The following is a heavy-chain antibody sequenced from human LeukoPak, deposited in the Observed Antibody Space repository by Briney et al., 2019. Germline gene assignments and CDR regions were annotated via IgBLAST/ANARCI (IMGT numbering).Heavy chain of an antibody. V-gene: IGHV4-39*01. Sequence: SETLSLTCTVSGGSISSSSYYWGWIRQPPGKGLEWIGSIYYSGSTYYNPSLKSRVTISVDTSKNQFSLKLSSVTAADTAVYYCASPWELGNLEAFDIWGQGTMVTVSS. D-gene: IGHD1-26*01. CDR1: GGSISSSSYY. J-gene: IGHJ3*02. CDR2: IYYSGST. CDR3: ASPWELGNLEAFDI.